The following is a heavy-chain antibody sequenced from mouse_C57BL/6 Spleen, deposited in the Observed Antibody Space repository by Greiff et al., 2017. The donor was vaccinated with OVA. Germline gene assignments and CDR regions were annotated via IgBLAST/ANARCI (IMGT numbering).Heavy chain of an antibody. V-gene: IGHV1-64*01. CDR2: IHPNSGST. CDR1: GYTFTSYW. J-gene: IGHJ4*01. D-gene: IGHD1-1*01. CDR3: TVVAIYYAMDY. Sequence: VQLQHPGAELVKPGASVKLSCKASGYTFTSYWMHWVKQRPGQGLEWIGMIHPNSGSTNYNEKFKSKATLTVDKSSSTAYMQLSSLTSEDSAVYYCTVVAIYYAMDYWGQGTSVTVSS.